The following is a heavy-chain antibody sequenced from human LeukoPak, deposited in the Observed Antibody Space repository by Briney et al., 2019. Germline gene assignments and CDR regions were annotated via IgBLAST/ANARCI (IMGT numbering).Heavy chain of an antibody. Sequence: EGSLRLSCAASGFTFSSYAMHWVRQAPGKGLEWVAVISYDGSNKYYADSVKGRFTISRDNSKNTPYLQMNSLRAEDTAVYYCARGDWTVTTIIIRQWGQGTLVTVSS. CDR1: GFTFSSYA. J-gene: IGHJ4*02. CDR2: ISYDGSNK. V-gene: IGHV3-30-3*01. CDR3: ARGDWTVTTIIIRQ. D-gene: IGHD4-17*01.